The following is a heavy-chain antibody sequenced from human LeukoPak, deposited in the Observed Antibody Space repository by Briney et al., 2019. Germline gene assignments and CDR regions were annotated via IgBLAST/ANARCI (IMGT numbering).Heavy chain of an antibody. CDR2: IYYSGST. J-gene: IGHJ4*02. CDR3: ARRHYYGSGSYTYYFDY. CDR1: GGSISSSSYY. V-gene: IGHV4-39*01. D-gene: IGHD3-10*01. Sequence: PSETLSLTCTVSGGSISSSSYYWGWIRQPPGKGLEWIGSIYYSGSTYYNPSLKSRVTISVDTSKNQFSLKLSSVTAADTAVYYCARRHYYGSGSYTYYFDYWGQGTLVTVSS.